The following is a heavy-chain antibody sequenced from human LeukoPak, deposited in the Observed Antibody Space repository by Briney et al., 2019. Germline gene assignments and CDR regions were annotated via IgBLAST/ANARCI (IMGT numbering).Heavy chain of an antibody. CDR1: GVSISSSNSY. CDR3: ARQTGSGLFTLP. V-gene: IGHV4-39*01. Sequence: PSETLSLTCTVSGVSISSSNSYWGWIRQPPGKGLEWIGSIYYTGNTYYNASLKRRVAISIDTSKNQISLRLTSVTATDTAIYYCARQTGSGLFTLPGGQGTLVTVSS. D-gene: IGHD3/OR15-3a*01. J-gene: IGHJ4*02. CDR2: IYYTGNT.